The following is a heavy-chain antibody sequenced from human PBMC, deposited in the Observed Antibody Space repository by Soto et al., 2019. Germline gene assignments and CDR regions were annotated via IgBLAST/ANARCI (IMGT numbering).Heavy chain of an antibody. J-gene: IGHJ4*02. CDR2: INPSAGTT. CDR1: GYTFTSYY. V-gene: IGHV1-46*01. D-gene: IGHD6-19*01. CDR3: ARGAVAGTWPYLPPGFAY. Sequence: GASVKVSCKASGYTFTSYYMHWLRQAPGQGLQWIGIINPSAGTTSYAQRFQGRVTMTRDTSTSTVYMELSSLRSEDTAIYYCARGAVAGTWPYLPPGFAYWGQGTLVTVSS.